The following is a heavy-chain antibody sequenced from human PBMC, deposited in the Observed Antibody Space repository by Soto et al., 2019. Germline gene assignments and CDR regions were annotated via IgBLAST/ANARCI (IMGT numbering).Heavy chain of an antibody. Sequence: QVQLVQSGAEVKKPGASVKVSCKASGYTFSTYGISWVRQAPGQGLEWMAWISTSNGDTHYAQRVQDRVSMTTDRITSTAYMELRRLRSDDTAIYYCARDSAAHCPVFDYWGQGTPVTVSS. D-gene: IGHD2-21*01. J-gene: IGHJ4*02. V-gene: IGHV1-18*04. CDR3: ARDSAAHCPVFDY. CDR1: GYTFSTYG. CDR2: ISTSNGDT.